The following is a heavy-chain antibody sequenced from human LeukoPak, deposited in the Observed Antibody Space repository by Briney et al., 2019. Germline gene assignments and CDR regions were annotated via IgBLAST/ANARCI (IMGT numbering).Heavy chain of an antibody. J-gene: IGHJ4*02. V-gene: IGHV3-23*01. Sequence: GGSLRLSCAASGSILRNRAMNWVRQAPGKGPEWVSGISDDGYSTWYADSVKGRFTIARDTSKNTLHLQMNSLRAEDTAVYYCANLGYCSGGSCYVFEHWGQGTLVTVSS. D-gene: IGHD2-15*01. CDR3: ANLGYCSGGSCYVFEH. CDR2: ISDDGYST. CDR1: GSILRNRA.